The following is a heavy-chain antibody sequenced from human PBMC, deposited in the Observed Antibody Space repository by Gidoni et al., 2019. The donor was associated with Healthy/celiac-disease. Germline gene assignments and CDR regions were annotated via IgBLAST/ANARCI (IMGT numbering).Heavy chain of an antibody. CDR2: TSAHNGNT. Sequence: VQLVQPGAGGKKPGDSVKVSCMAAAYTLTSYGISWVRQAPGQGLEWRGWTSAHNGNTNYAQELQSRVTVTTETSTSTAYMRLRGLGSDDTAVYYCARAEKYDFWSGYTFWGQGTLVTVSS. CDR1: AYTLTSYG. J-gene: IGHJ4*02. CDR3: ARAEKYDFWSGYTF. D-gene: IGHD3-3*01. V-gene: IGHV1-18*01.